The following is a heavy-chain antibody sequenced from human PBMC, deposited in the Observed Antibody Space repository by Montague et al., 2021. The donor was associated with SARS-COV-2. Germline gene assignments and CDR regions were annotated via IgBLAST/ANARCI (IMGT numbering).Heavy chain of an antibody. CDR3: ARVGRQQLVRLSGMDV. D-gene: IGHD6-13*01. CDR1: GGSISSSSYY. V-gene: IGHV4-39*07. Sequence: SETLSLTCTVSGGSISSSSYYWGWIRQPPGKGLEWIGSIYYSGSTYYNPSLKSRGTISVDTTKNQSSLKLSAVTAAATAVYYCARVGRQQLVRLSGMDVWGQGTTVTVSS. CDR2: IYYSGST. J-gene: IGHJ6*02.